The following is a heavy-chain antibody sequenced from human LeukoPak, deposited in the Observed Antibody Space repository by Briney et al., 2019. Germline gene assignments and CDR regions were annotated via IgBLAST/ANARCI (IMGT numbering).Heavy chain of an antibody. Sequence: PGRSLRLSCAASGFTFSSYGMHWVRQAPGKGLEWVAVIWYDGSNKYYADSVKGRFTISRDNSKNTLYLQMNSLRAEDTAVYYCARDPRGYSGYDYDDYWGQGTLVTVSS. CDR2: IWYDGSNK. J-gene: IGHJ4*02. V-gene: IGHV3-33*01. D-gene: IGHD5-12*01. CDR3: ARDPRGYSGYDYDDY. CDR1: GFTFSSYG.